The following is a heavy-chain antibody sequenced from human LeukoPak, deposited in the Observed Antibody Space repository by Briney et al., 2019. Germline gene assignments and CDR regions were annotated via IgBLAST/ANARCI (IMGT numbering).Heavy chain of an antibody. Sequence: PGGSLRLSCAASGFTFSSYWMSWVRQAPGKGLEWVANIKQDGSEKYYVDSVKGRFTISRDNAKNSLYLQMNSLRAEDTAVYYCARDGYSSSWTPYYYYYYMDVWGKGTTVTVSS. V-gene: IGHV3-7*01. CDR1: GFTFSSYW. J-gene: IGHJ6*03. D-gene: IGHD6-13*01. CDR3: ARDGYSSSWTPYYYYYYMDV. CDR2: IKQDGSEK.